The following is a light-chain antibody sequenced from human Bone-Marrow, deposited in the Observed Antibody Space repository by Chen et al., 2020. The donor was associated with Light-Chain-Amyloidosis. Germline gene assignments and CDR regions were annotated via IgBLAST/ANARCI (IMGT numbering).Light chain of an antibody. CDR2: GSS. CDR1: QTISSNY. CDR3: QQYGTSPLT. Sequence: EIVLTQSPGTLSLSPGEGANLSCRASQTISSNYLTWDQQKFGQAPRLLIYGSSSRASGIPDRFTGSGSGTDFTLTINRLEPEDFAIYYCQQYGTSPLTFGGGTKVEIK. V-gene: IGKV3-20*01. J-gene: IGKJ4*02.